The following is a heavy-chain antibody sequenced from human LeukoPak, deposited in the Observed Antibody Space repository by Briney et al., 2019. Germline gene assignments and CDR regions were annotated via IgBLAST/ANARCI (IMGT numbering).Heavy chain of an antibody. V-gene: IGHV1-2*02. J-gene: IGHJ4*02. CDR2: SNPNSGGT. CDR1: VYTFTGSY. CDR3: ARAGQRGYSYGPAPLSDY. Sequence: ASVTISRTTPVYTFTGSYMHWVRHTPGQELGWGGWSNPNSGGTNDAQKFQGRVTMTRDTSISTAYMELSRLRSDDTAVYYCARAGQRGYSYGPAPLSDYWGQGTLVTVSS. D-gene: IGHD5-18*01.